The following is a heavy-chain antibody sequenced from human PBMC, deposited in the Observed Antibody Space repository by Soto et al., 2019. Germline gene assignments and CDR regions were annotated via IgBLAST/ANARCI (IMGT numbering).Heavy chain of an antibody. J-gene: IGHJ4*02. Sequence: SETLSLSCTVSGGSVSSGGYFWSWLRQRPGQGLEWLGSIHYNGSTYSNPSLKRRVAISEDTSKNQFFLKLRAVTAADTAVYYCARVGGRDYFSSRIDDWGQGTPVTVSS. CDR2: IHYNGST. CDR3: ARVGGRDYFSSRIDD. V-gene: IGHV4-31*03. D-gene: IGHD3-3*01. CDR1: GGSVSSGGYF.